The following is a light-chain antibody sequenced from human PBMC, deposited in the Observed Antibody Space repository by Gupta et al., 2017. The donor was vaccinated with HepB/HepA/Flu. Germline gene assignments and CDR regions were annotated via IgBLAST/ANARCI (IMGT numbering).Light chain of an antibody. J-gene: IGLJ1*01. CDR3: SSLARSSSTTLSYV. V-gene: IGLV2-23*02. CDR2: VVR. Sequence: QSALTQPASVSGSPGQSITISCSGTRSDVGSYNLVSWYQQHPGKAPKLLIYVVRKRPSGVSHRFSGSKSGNTASLTISGLQSEDEADYYCSSLARSSSTTLSYVFATGTQVTVL. CDR1: RSDVGSYNL.